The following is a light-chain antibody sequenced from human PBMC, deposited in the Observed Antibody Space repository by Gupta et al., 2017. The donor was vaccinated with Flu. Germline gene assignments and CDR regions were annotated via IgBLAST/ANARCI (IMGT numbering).Light chain of an antibody. CDR1: QDVRRM. CDR3: QQVTNFPNT. J-gene: IGKJ2*01. CDR2: TSS. Sequence: DIQMTQSPSSASASVGDRVTITFRASQDVRRMDAWYQQKRGRAPDLLIYTSSPLQTRVHSKFSGSNTGTHFNLTVNCRQPTNYANNYIQQVTNFPNTFGQGTKLQN. V-gene: IGKV1-12*01.